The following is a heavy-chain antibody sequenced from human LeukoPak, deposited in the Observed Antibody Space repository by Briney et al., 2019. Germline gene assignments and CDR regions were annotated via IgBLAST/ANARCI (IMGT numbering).Heavy chain of an antibody. Sequence: PGGSLRLSCAASGFTFSSYWMSWVRQAPGKGLEWVANIKQDGSEKYYVDSVKGRFTISRDNAKNSLYLQMNSLRAEDTAVYYCARGRDFWSGYPYYFDYWGQGTLVTVSS. V-gene: IGHV3-7*01. CDR2: IKQDGSEK. CDR1: GFTFSSYW. D-gene: IGHD3-3*01. J-gene: IGHJ4*02. CDR3: ARGRDFWSGYPYYFDY.